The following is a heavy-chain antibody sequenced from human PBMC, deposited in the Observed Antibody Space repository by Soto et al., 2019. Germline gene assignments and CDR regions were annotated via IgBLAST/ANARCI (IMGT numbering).Heavy chain of an antibody. V-gene: IGHV3-72*01. Sequence: PGGSPRLSCAASGFTFSDHYMDWVRQAPGKGLEWVGRTRNKANSYTTEYAASVKGRFTISRDDSKNSLYLQMNSLKTEDTAVYYCARGRGYSGRSLYWGQGTLVNVSS. J-gene: IGHJ4*02. CDR1: GFTFSDHY. CDR3: ARGRGYSGRSLY. D-gene: IGHD5-12*01. CDR2: TRNKANSYTT.